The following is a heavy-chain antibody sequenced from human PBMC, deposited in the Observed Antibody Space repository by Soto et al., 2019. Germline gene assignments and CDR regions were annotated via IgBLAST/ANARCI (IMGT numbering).Heavy chain of an antibody. D-gene: IGHD4-4*01. V-gene: IGHV4-31*03. Sequence: QVQLQESGPGLVKPSQTLSLTCTVSGGSISSGGYYWSWLRQHPGKGLEWIGYIYYSGSTYYNPSLKSRGTRSVDTSKNQFSLKLSSVTAADTAVYYCAIGSHDYNHFQHWCQGTLVTVSS. CDR3: AIGSHDYNHFQH. J-gene: IGHJ1*01. CDR2: IYYSGST. CDR1: GGSISSGGYY.